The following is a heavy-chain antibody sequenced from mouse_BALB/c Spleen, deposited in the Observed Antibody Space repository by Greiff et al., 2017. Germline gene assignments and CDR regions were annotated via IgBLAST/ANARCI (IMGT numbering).Heavy chain of an antibody. CDR3: AGYGNYE. CDR2: IDPSDSET. Sequence: QVQLQQSGPQLVRPGASVKISCKASGYSFTSYWMHWVKQRPGQGLEWIGMIDPSDSETRLNQKFKDKATLTVDKSYSTAYMQLSSPTSEDSAVYYCAGYGNYEWGQGTLVTVSA. D-gene: IGHD2-10*02. J-gene: IGHJ3*02. V-gene: IGHV1-74*01. CDR1: GYSFTSYW.